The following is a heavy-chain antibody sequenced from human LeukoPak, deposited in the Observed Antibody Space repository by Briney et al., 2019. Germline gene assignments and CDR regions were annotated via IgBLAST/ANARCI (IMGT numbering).Heavy chain of an antibody. J-gene: IGHJ4*02. CDR2: IIPILGIA. CDR1: GYTFTSYG. V-gene: IGHV1-69*04. D-gene: IGHD3-22*01. CDR3: ARGEGSYDSSGYSVDY. Sequence: ASVKVSCKASGYTFTSYGISWVRQAPGQGLEWMGRIIPILGIANYAQKFQGRVTITADKSTSTAYMELSSLRSEDTAVYYCARGEGSYDSSGYSVDYWGQGTLVTVSS.